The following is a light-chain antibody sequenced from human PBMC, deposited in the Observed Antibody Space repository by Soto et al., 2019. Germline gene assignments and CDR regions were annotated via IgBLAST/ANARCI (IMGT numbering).Light chain of an antibody. CDR1: QTVNNNY. CDR2: RAS. V-gene: IGKV3D-20*02. Sequence: IVLTQSPGTLSLSPGERATLSCRAIQTVNNNYVAWYQQKPGQAPRLLIFRASNKATGIPDRFSGSGSGTEFILTISGLEPEDFAVYYCQQRNVWPPITFGQGTRLEIK. J-gene: IGKJ5*01. CDR3: QQRNVWPPIT.